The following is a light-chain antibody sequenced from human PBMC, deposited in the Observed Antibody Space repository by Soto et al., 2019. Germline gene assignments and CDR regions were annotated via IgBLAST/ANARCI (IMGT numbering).Light chain of an antibody. CDR3: GSYTTSSTDV. Sequence: QSVLTQPASVSGSPGQSITISCTGTSSDIGDYNYVSWYQQHPGKAPKLMIYEVSNRPSGVSNRFSGSKSGNTASLTISGLQAEDEADYYCGSYTTSSTDVFGTGTKLTVL. CDR1: SSDIGDYNY. J-gene: IGLJ1*01. CDR2: EVS. V-gene: IGLV2-14*01.